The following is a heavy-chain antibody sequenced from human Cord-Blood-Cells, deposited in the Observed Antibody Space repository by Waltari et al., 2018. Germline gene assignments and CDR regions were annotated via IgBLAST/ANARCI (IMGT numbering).Heavy chain of an antibody. D-gene: IGHD2-15*01. CDR3: ARRGYCSGGSCYGLYYFDY. J-gene: IGHJ4*02. V-gene: IGHV4-39*01. Sequence: QLQLQESGPGLVKPSETLSLTCTVSGGSISSSSYYWGWIRQPPGKGLEWIGSIYYRGSTSYNPSRKSRVTISVDTSKNQFSLKLSSVTAADTAVYYCARRGYCSGGSCYGLYYFDYWGQGTLVTVSS. CDR1: GGSISSSSYY. CDR2: IYYRGST.